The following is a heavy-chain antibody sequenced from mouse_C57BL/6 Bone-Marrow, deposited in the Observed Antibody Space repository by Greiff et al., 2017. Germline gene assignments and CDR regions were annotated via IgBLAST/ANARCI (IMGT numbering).Heavy chain of an antibody. D-gene: IGHD1-1*01. Sequence: QVQLQQSGAELVRPGTSVKVSCKASGYAFTNYLIEWVKQRPGQGLEWIGVINPGSGGTNYNEKFKGKATLTAAKSSSTAYMQLSSLTSEDSAVYCCARYYYGSYFDYWGQGATLTVSS. CDR2: INPGSGGT. V-gene: IGHV1-54*01. CDR3: ARYYYGSYFDY. J-gene: IGHJ2*01. CDR1: GYAFTNYL.